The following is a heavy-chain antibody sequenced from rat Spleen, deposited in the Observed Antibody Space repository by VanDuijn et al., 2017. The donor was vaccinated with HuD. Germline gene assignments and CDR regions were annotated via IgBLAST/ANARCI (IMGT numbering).Heavy chain of an antibody. CDR1: GFTFSDYA. CDR2: ISNSGGST. CDR3: TREGNSGYDY. J-gene: IGHJ2*01. D-gene: IGHD4-3*01. Sequence: EVQLVESGGGLVQPGRSLKLSCAASGFTFSDYAMAWVRQAPKKGLEWVASISNSGGSTYYPDSVKGRFTISRDNAQNTLYLQMNSLRSEDTATYYCTREGNSGYDYWGQGVMVTVSS. V-gene: IGHV5S23*01.